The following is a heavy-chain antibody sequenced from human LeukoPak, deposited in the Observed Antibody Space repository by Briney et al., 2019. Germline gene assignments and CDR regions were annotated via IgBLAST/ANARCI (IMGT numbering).Heavy chain of an antibody. D-gene: IGHD2-2*01. CDR1: GYSISSGYY. Sequence: SETLSLTCAVSGYSISSGYYWGWIRQPPGKGLEWIGSIYHSGSTYYNPSLKSRVTISVDTSENQFSLKLNSVTAADTSLYYCARHVVPAAQSSYMDVWGKGTTVTVSS. CDR2: IYHSGST. V-gene: IGHV4-38-2*01. J-gene: IGHJ6*03. CDR3: ARHVVPAAQSSYMDV.